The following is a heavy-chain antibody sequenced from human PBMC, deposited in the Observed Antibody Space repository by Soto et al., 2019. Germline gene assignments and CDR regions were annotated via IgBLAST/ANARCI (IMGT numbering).Heavy chain of an antibody. V-gene: IGHV3-23*01. CDR2: MSGSTGST. Sequence: GGSLRLSCAASGFTFSTYAMSWVRQAPGKGLEWVSAMSGSTGSTYYADSVKGRFTISRDNSENTLYLQMNSLRAEDTAVYYCAKDRGSGPDDYFDYWGQGTLVTVSS. J-gene: IGHJ4*02. CDR3: AKDRGSGPDDYFDY. CDR1: GFTFSTYA. D-gene: IGHD6-19*01.